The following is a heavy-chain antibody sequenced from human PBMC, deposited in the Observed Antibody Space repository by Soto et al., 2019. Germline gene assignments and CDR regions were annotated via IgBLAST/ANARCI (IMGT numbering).Heavy chain of an antibody. J-gene: IGHJ6*02. CDR2: IDDDGSST. V-gene: IGHV3-74*01. CDR3: ARRLELPLGASLYYYGMDV. Sequence: GGSLRLSCAASGFDFSTHWMHWVRQAPGKGLEWVSRIDDDGSSTRYADSVKGRFTISRDNAKNIVYLEMTSLRTEDTAVYFCARRLELPLGASLYYYGMDVWGQGTTVTVSS. D-gene: IGHD1-7*01. CDR1: GFDFSTHW.